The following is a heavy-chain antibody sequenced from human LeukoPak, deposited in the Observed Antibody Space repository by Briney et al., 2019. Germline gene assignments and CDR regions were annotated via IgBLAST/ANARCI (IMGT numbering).Heavy chain of an antibody. J-gene: IGHJ2*01. V-gene: IGHV1-69*05. D-gene: IGHD3-22*01. CDR3: AREISADSSGYYYDYWYFDL. CDR1: GGTFNNSA. CDR2: IMPLFGTA. Sequence: SVKVSCKTSGGTFNNSAISWVRQAPGQGLEWLGGIMPLFGTAGYAQKFQGRVTITTDESTSTAYMELSSLRSEDTAVYYCAREISADSSGYYYDYWYFDLWGRGTLVTVSS.